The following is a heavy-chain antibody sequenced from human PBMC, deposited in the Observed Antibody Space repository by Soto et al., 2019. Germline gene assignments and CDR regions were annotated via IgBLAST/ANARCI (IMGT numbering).Heavy chain of an antibody. CDR1: GFSFNDYS. Sequence: TGGSLRLSCAASGFSFNDYSMNWVRQAPGKGLEWVSYISRSSGTIYYADSVKGRFTISRDNAKNSLYLQMNSLRAEDTAVYYCARDLGSSWYPEYFQHWGQGTLVTVSS. D-gene: IGHD6-13*01. CDR3: ARDLGSSWYPEYFQH. V-gene: IGHV3-48*01. CDR2: ISRSSGTI. J-gene: IGHJ1*01.